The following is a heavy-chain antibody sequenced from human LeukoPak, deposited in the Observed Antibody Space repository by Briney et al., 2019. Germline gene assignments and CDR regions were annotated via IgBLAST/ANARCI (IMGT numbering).Heavy chain of an antibody. V-gene: IGHV4-4*09. CDR1: GGSISSYY. Sequence: PSETLSLTCTVSGGSISSYYWSWIRQPPGKGLEWIGYIYTSGSTNYNPSLKSRVTISVDTSKNQFSLKLSSVTAADTAVYYCARRSWGVYYFDYWGQGTLVTVSS. CDR3: ARRSWGVYYFDY. D-gene: IGHD3-10*01. CDR2: IYTSGST. J-gene: IGHJ4*02.